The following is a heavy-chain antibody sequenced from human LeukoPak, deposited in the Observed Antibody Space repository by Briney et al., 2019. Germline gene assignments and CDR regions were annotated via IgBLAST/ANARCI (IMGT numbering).Heavy chain of an antibody. Sequence: SETLSLTCTVSGGSISSSSYYWGWIRQPPGKGLEWIGSIYYSGSTYYNPSLKSRVTISVDTSKNQFSLKLSSVTAADTAVYYCARSQGVVIILDVWGKGTTVSVSS. D-gene: IGHD3-3*01. J-gene: IGHJ6*04. V-gene: IGHV4-39*01. CDR1: GGSISSSSYY. CDR2: IYYSGST. CDR3: ARSQGVVIILDV.